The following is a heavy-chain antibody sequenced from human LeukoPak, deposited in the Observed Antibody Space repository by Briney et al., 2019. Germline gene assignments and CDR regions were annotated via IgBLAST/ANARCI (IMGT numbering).Heavy chain of an antibody. CDR3: AREMATIVNQFDY. CDR2: ISPYNGNT. Sequence: ASVKVSCKASGYTFTSYGISWVRQAPRQGLEWMGWISPYNGNTNYARKLQGRVTMTTDTSTSTAYMELRSRRSDDTAVYYCAREMATIVNQFDYWGQGTLVTVSS. CDR1: GYTFTSYG. J-gene: IGHJ4*02. D-gene: IGHD5-24*01. V-gene: IGHV1-18*01.